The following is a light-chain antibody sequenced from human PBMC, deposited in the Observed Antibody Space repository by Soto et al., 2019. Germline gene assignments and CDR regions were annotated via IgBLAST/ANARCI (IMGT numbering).Light chain of an antibody. CDR3: SSYTSSSTWV. J-gene: IGLJ3*02. V-gene: IGLV2-14*01. CDR2: EVN. CDR1: SSDIGFSKY. Sequence: QSALTQPASVSASPGQSITISCTGASSDIGFSKYVSWCQQHPGKAPKLIIYEVNNRPSGVSNRFSGSKSGSTASLTISGLQAEDEADYYCSSYTSSSTWVFGGGTKLTVL.